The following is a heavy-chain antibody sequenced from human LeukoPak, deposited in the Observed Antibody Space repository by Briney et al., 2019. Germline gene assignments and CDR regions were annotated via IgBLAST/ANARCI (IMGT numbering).Heavy chain of an antibody. J-gene: IGHJ5*02. CDR3: ARANLIRQLHGVLAGWFDP. D-gene: IGHD6-6*01. V-gene: IGHV5-51*01. CDR1: GYSFTSYW. Sequence: RGESLKISCKGSGYSFTSYWIGWVRQMPGKGLEWMGIIYPGDSDTRYSPSFQGQVTISADKSISTAYLQWSSLKASDTAMYYCARANLIRQLHGVLAGWFDPWGQGTLVTVSS. CDR2: IYPGDSDT.